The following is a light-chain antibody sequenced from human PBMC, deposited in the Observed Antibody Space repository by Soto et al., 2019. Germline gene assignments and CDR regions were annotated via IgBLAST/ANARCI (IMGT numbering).Light chain of an antibody. Sequence: DIQMTQSPSSLSASVGDRVTITCRASQSISSYLNWYQQKVGKAPNLLIYAASSLQSGVPSRISGSVSGTDFTLTISSLQPEDFATYYCQQSYNTPRTFGQGTKVEIK. CDR1: QSISSY. CDR2: AAS. V-gene: IGKV1-39*01. J-gene: IGKJ1*01. CDR3: QQSYNTPRT.